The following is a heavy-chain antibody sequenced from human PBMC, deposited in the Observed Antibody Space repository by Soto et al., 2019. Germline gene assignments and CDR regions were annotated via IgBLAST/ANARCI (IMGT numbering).Heavy chain of an antibody. CDR3: AKARQAVAGTGAFDS. CDR2: FSATDGSA. Sequence: EVQLLESGGGLIQPGGSLRLSCVASGFTFSTYAMTWVRQAPGKGLEWVSAFSATDGSAQYAKSVQGRFIISSDNSKNTLYLQLNSLSAEDTALYYCAKARQAVAGTGAFDSWGQGTLVTVSS. J-gene: IGHJ4*02. V-gene: IGHV3-23*01. CDR1: GFTFSTYA. D-gene: IGHD6-19*01.